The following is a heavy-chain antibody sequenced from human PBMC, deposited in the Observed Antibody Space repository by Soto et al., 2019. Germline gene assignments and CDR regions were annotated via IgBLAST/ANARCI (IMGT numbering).Heavy chain of an antibody. V-gene: IGHV1-8*01. D-gene: IGHD3-10*01. Sequence: QVQLVQSGAEVRRPGASVKVSCKASGYSFTSLHFNWVRQATGQGLEWIGWMNPHSGETGYAQRFQGRVTMTRDISLSTAYMELRSLTSHETAVYFCARGSPGPVDHWGQGTLVTVSS. CDR2: MNPHSGET. CDR3: ARGSPGPVDH. CDR1: GYSFTSLH. J-gene: IGHJ4*02.